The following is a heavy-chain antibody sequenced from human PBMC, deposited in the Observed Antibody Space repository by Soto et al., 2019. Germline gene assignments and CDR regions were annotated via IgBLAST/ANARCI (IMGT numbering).Heavy chain of an antibody. CDR1: GGSISSSSYY. D-gene: IGHD2-15*01. CDR3: ASFSGGSGINWFDP. Sequence: QLQLQESGPGLVKPSETLSLTCTVSGGSISSSSYYWGWIRQPPGKGLEWIGSIYYSGSTYYNPSLKSRVTISVDTSKNQFSLKLSSVTAADTAVYYCASFSGGSGINWFDPWGQGTLVTVSS. CDR2: IYYSGST. V-gene: IGHV4-39*01. J-gene: IGHJ5*02.